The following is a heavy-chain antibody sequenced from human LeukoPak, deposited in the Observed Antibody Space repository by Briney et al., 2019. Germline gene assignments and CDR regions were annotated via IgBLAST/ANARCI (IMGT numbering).Heavy chain of an antibody. CDR2: ISAYNGNT. D-gene: IGHD2-2*01. CDR3: ATLQLIGYCSSTSCYDGY. CDR1: GYTFTSYG. J-gene: IGHJ4*02. V-gene: IGHV1-18*01. Sequence: ASVKVSCKASGYTFTSYGISWVRQAPGQGLEWMGWISAYNGNTNYAQKLQGRVTMTTDTSTSTAYMELSSLRSEDTAVYYCATLQLIGYCSSTSCYDGYWGQGTLVTVSS.